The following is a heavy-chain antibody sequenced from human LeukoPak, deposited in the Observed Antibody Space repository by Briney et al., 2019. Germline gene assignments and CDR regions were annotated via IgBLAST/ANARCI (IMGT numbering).Heavy chain of an antibody. CDR2: ISASGSKT. Sequence: GGSRRLSCVPSGFAFGTFAMNWVRQAPGKGLEWVSGISASGSKTYYGNSVKGRFTISRDNSKNTLFLQMNSLRVGDTARYFCARDQSPHYYDSSGYGAFNLWGQGTVVTVPS. V-gene: IGHV3-23*01. D-gene: IGHD3-22*01. J-gene: IGHJ3*01. CDR1: GFAFGTFA. CDR3: ARDQSPHYYDSSGYGAFNL.